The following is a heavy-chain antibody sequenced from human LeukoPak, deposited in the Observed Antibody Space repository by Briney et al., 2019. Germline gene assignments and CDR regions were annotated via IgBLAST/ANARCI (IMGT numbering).Heavy chain of an antibody. Sequence: GSLRLSCAASGFTFSDYYWSWIRQPPGKGLEWIGEINHSGSTNYNPSLKSRVTISVDTSKNQFSLKLSSVTAADTAVYYCARGGKRMYHDILTGYSTFDYWGQGTLVTVSS. V-gene: IGHV4-34*01. CDR3: ARGGKRMYHDILTGYSTFDY. CDR2: INHSGST. D-gene: IGHD3-9*01. J-gene: IGHJ4*02. CDR1: GFTFSDYY.